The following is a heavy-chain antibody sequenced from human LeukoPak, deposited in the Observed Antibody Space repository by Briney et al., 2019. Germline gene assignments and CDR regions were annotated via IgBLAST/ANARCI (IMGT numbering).Heavy chain of an antibody. Sequence: SETLSLTCAVYGGSSSGYYWTWIRQPPGKGLEWIGEITHSGSTNYNPSLKSRVTISVDTSNNQLSLKLSSVTAADTAVYYCARDYCSSTSCYWGWGMDVWGQGTTVTVSS. D-gene: IGHD2-2*01. CDR1: GGSSSGYY. CDR3: ARDYCSSTSCYWGWGMDV. J-gene: IGHJ6*02. V-gene: IGHV4-34*01. CDR2: ITHSGST.